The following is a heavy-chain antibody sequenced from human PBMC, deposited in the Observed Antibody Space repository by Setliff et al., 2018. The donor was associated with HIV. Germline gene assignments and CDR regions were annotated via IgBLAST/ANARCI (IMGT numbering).Heavy chain of an antibody. J-gene: IGHJ4*02. V-gene: IGHV1-8*02. CDR1: GYTFTTYD. Sequence: GASVTVSCKASGYTFTTYDMNWVRQATGQGLEWMGFMNPNSGHTEYAQKFQGRLTMTRDTAMSKAYMDLSSLTSEDTAVYYCFRGRPHCQMAMHGVWGLGTLVTVSS. CDR3: FRGRPHCQMAMHGV. D-gene: IGHD2-21*02. CDR2: MNPNSGHT.